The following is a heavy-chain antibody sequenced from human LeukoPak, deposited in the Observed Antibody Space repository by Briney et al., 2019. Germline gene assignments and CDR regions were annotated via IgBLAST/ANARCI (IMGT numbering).Heavy chain of an antibody. CDR2: IYHSGST. D-gene: IGHD1-26*01. V-gene: IGHV4-30-2*01. J-gene: IGHJ6*02. CDR3: ASGEPDKPSTYYYYYGMDV. CDR1: GGSISSGGYS. Sequence: SQTLSLTCAVSGGSISSGGYSWSWIRQPPGKGLEWIGYIYHSGSTYYNPSLKSRVTISVDRSKNQFSLKLSSVTAADTAVYYCASGEPDKPSTYYYYYGMDVWGQGTTVTVSS.